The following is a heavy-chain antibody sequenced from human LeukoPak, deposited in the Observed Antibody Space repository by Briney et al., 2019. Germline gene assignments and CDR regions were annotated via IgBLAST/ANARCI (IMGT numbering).Heavy chain of an antibody. CDR2: IIPIFGTA. CDR1: GGTFSSYA. CDR3: ARDDLKSRFYGSGSYYDY. Sequence: GASVKVSCKASGGTFSSYAISWVRQAPGQGLEWMGGIIPIFGTANYAQKLQGRVTMTTDTSTNTAYMELRSLRSDDTAVYYCARDDLKSRFYGSGSYYDYWGQGTLVTVSS. J-gene: IGHJ4*02. V-gene: IGHV1-69*05. D-gene: IGHD3-10*01.